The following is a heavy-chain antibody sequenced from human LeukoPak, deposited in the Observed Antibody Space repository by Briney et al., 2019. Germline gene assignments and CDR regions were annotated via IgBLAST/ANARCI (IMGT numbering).Heavy chain of an antibody. CDR3: ARSRRYSSGWEFDY. Sequence: PSETLSLTCTVSGGSISSGSYYWSWIRQPAGKGLEWIGRIYTSGSTNYNPSLKSRVTISVDTSKNQFSLKLSSVTAADTAVYYCARSRRYSSGWEFDYWGQGTLVTVSS. V-gene: IGHV4-61*02. CDR1: GGSISSGSYY. D-gene: IGHD6-19*01. J-gene: IGHJ4*02. CDR2: IYTSGST.